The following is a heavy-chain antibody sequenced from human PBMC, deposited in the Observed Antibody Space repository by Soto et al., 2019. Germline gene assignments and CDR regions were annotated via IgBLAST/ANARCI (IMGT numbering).Heavy chain of an antibody. Sequence: QVQLQESGPGLVKPSQTLSLTCTVSGGSISSAACYWSWIRQHPGRGMEWIGYISHSGSTYYNPSLKSRVIISVDTSKNQFSLRLTSVTAADTAVYYCAREYTYGSNFFDCWGQGALVTVSS. D-gene: IGHD2-2*02. V-gene: IGHV4-31*03. CDR2: ISHSGST. CDR3: AREYTYGSNFFDC. J-gene: IGHJ4*02. CDR1: GGSISSAACY.